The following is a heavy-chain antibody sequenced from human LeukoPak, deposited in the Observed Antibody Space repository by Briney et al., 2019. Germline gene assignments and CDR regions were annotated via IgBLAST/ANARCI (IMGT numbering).Heavy chain of an antibody. Sequence: PGGSLRLSCAASGFTFSSYAMSWVRQAPGKGLEWVSVIYTGGSTYYADSVKGRFTVSRDNSKNMLYLQMNSLRAEDTAVYYCASTYYYDSSGTPHNTFDVWGQGTMVTVSS. CDR1: GFTFSSYA. D-gene: IGHD3-22*01. V-gene: IGHV3-66*01. CDR3: ASTYYYDSSGTPHNTFDV. J-gene: IGHJ3*01. CDR2: IYTGGST.